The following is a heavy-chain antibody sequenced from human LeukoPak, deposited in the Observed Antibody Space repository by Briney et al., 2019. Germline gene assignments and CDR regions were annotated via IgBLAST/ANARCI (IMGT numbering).Heavy chain of an antibody. D-gene: IGHD3-10*01. Sequence: ASVKVSCKASGYTFTNYGISWVRQAPGHGLEWMGWISAYNGNTNYAQKLQGRVTMTTDTSTSTAYMELRSLRSDDTAVYYCARDRGILWFGELFDWGQGTLVTVSS. CDR1: GYTFTNYG. CDR2: ISAYNGNT. CDR3: ARDRGILWFGELFD. V-gene: IGHV1-18*01. J-gene: IGHJ4*02.